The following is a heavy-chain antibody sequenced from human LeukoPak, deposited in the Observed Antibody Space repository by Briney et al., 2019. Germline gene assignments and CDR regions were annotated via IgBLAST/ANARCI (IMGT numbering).Heavy chain of an antibody. D-gene: IGHD2-21*01. V-gene: IGHV1-8*01. CDR3: ARGPPISWYYYYGMDV. Sequence: ALVKVSCKASGYTFTSYDINWVRQATGQGLEWMGWMNPNSGNTGYAKKFQGRVTMTRNTSITTAYMELSSLRFEDTAVYYCARGPPISWYYYYGMDVWGQGTTVTVSS. CDR1: GYTFTSYD. J-gene: IGHJ6*02. CDR2: MNPNSGNT.